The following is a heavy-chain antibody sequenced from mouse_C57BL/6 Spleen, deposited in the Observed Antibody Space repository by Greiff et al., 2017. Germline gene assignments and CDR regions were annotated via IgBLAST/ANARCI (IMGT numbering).Heavy chain of an antibody. J-gene: IGHJ3*01. D-gene: IGHD3-2*02. CDR1: GYTFTSYW. CDR3: AREVDSSGYGPFAY. CDR2: INPSSGYT. Sequence: QVQLKESGAELAKPGAPAKLSCKASGYTFTSYWMHWVKQRPGQGLEWIGYINPSSGYTKYNQKFKDKATLTADKSSSTAYMQLSSLTYEDSAVYYCAREVDSSGYGPFAYWGQGTLVTVSA. V-gene: IGHV1-7*01.